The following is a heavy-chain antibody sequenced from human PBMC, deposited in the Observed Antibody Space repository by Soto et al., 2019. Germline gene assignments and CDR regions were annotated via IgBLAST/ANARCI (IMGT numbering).Heavy chain of an antibody. D-gene: IGHD6-19*01. Sequence: EVQLVESGGGLVQPGGSLKLSCAASGFTFSGSTIHWVRQTSGKGLEWVGRIPNKTNTYATAYAASVKGRFTISSDASKDTAYRQMNSLNTEDTAVYYCTRQPVDVPVASAIDYWGQGTLLTVSS. V-gene: IGHV3-73*02. CDR2: IPNKTNTYAT. CDR3: TRQPVDVPVASAIDY. J-gene: IGHJ4*02. CDR1: GFTFSGST.